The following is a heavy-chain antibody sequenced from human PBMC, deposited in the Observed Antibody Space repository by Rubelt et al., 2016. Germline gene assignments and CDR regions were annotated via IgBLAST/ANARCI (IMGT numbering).Heavy chain of an antibody. CDR1: GFTFSTCA. CDR2: IKQDGNEK. Sequence: VQLVESGGGVVQPGRSLRLSCVGSGFTFSTCAMHWVRQAPGKGLEWVANIKQDGNEKYYVDSVKGRFTISRDNAKNTLYLQMNSLRAEDTAVYFCASWFFRVDYWGQGTLVTVSS. D-gene: IGHD3-10*01. J-gene: IGHJ4*02. V-gene: IGHV3-7*01. CDR3: ASWFFRVDY.